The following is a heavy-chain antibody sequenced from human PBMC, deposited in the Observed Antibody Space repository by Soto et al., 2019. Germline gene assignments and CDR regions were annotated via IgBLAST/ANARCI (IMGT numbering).Heavy chain of an antibody. CDR2: IIPILGIA. D-gene: IGHD6-6*01. CDR3: ASKSHTIAALDY. V-gene: IGHV1-69*02. CDR1: GGTFSSYT. J-gene: IGHJ4*02. Sequence: SVKVSCKASGGTFSSYTISWVRQAPGQGLEWMGRIIPILGIANYVQKFQGRVTITADKSTSTAYMELSSLRSEDTAVYYCASKSHTIAALDYWGQGTLVTVSS.